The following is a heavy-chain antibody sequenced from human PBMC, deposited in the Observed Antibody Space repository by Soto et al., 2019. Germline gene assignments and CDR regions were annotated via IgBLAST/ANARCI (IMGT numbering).Heavy chain of an antibody. D-gene: IGHD3-16*01. CDR3: AKNWGGGVWDN. V-gene: IGHV3-23*01. J-gene: IGHJ4*02. Sequence: EVQLLESGGGLVQPGGSLRLSCTVSGFTFSTYAMSWVRRAPGKGLEWVSGISGSGGSTYYADSVKGRFTISRDNSKNTLYLQMNSLRAEDTAVYYCAKNWGGGVWDNWGQGTLVTVSS. CDR2: ISGSGGST. CDR1: GFTFSTYA.